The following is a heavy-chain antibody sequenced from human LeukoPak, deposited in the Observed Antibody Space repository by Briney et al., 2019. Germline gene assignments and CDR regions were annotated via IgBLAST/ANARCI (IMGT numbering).Heavy chain of an antibody. J-gene: IGHJ4*02. V-gene: IGHV3-20*04. CDR2: INWNGGST. D-gene: IGHD6-19*01. CDR1: GFTFDDYG. Sequence: PGGSLRLSCAASGFTFDDYGMSWVRQAPGKGLEWVSGINWNGGSTGYADSLKGRFTISRDNAKNSLYLQMNSLRAEDTALYYCARERAVAGTFNYFDYWGQGTLVTVSS. CDR3: ARERAVAGTFNYFDY.